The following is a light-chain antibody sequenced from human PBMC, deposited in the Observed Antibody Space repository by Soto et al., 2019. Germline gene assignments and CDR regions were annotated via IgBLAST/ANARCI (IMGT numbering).Light chain of an antibody. Sequence: RVVPPSPASLCGPAVESHTRTARASQSVSSNLAWYQQKPGQAPRFLIYGASTRATGIPARFSGSGSGTEFTLTISSLQSEDFAVYYCQQYINWPLTFGGGTKVDIK. CDR3: QQYINWPLT. J-gene: IGKJ4*01. CDR2: GAS. CDR1: QSVSSN. V-gene: IGKV3-15*01.